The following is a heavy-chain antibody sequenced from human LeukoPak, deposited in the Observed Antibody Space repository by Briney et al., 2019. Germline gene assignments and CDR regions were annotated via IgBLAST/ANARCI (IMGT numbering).Heavy chain of an antibody. CDR1: GGSISSYY. D-gene: IGHD2-15*01. V-gene: IGHV4-59*08. CDR3: AGHDCSGGSCYRYFDY. J-gene: IGHJ4*02. Sequence: SETLSLTCTVSGGSISSYYWSWIRQPPGKGLEWIGDIYYSGSTTYNPSLKSRVTISVDTSKNQFSLKLSSGLAADTAMYYCAGHDCSGGSCYRYFDYWGQGTLVTVSS. CDR2: IYYSGST.